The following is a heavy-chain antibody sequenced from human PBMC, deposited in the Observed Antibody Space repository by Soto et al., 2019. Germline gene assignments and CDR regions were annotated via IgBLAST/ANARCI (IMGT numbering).Heavy chain of an antibody. Sequence: GGSLSLSCAASGFTFSSYAMSWVRQAPGKGLEWVSAISGSGGSTYYADSVKGRFTISRDNSKNTLYLQMNSLRAEDTAVYYCAKLLLLWFGDLGVDWFDPWGQGTLVTVSS. CDR1: GFTFSSYA. D-gene: IGHD3-10*01. J-gene: IGHJ5*02. CDR3: AKLLLLWFGDLGVDWFDP. CDR2: ISGSGGST. V-gene: IGHV3-23*01.